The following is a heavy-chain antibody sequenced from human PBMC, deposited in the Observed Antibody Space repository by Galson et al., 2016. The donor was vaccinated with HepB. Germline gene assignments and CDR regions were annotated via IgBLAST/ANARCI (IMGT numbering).Heavy chain of an antibody. J-gene: IGHJ5*02. CDR2: ISGSGDTT. D-gene: IGHD2-2*01. CDR1: GFTFSNYA. V-gene: IGHV3-23*01. CDR3: AKGNIVQVPAAPYA. Sequence: SLRLSCAASGFTFSNYAMSWVRQAPGKGLEWVSSISGSGDTTYDADAVRGRFAISRDNSRNTLSLQMDSLRAEDSAIYYCAKGNIVQVPAAPYAWGQGALVTVS.